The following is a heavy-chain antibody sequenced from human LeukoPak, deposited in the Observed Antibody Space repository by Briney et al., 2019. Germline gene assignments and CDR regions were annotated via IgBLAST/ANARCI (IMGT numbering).Heavy chain of an antibody. CDR3: ARHSGDENWNDVRY. V-gene: IGHV4-59*08. CDR1: GGSISSYY. CDR2: IYYSGST. D-gene: IGHD1-1*01. J-gene: IGHJ4*02. Sequence: SETLSLTCTVSGGSISSYYWSWIRQPPGKGLEWIGYIYYSGSTNYNPSLKSRVTISVDTSKNQFSLKLNSVTAADTAVYYCARHSGDENWNDVRYWGQGTLVTVSS.